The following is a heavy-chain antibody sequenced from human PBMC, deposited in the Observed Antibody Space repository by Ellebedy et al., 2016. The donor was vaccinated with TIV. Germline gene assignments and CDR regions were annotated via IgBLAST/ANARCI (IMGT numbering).Heavy chain of an antibody. CDR1: GFTFSSYA. V-gene: IGHV3-30-3*01. D-gene: IGHD5-12*01. CDR3: AKAVRGYSGFDI. CDR2: ISYDGSNK. J-gene: IGHJ3*02. Sequence: GESLKISXAASGFTFSSYAMHWVRQAPGKGLEWVAVISYDGSNKYYADSVKGRFTISRDNSKSTLYLQMNSLRAEDTALYYCAKAVRGYSGFDIWGQGTMVTVSS.